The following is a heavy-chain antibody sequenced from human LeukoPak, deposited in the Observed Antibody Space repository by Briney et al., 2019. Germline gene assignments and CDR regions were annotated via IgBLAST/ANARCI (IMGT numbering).Heavy chain of an antibody. CDR1: GVSISSSNSY. D-gene: IGHD3/OR15-3a*01. CDR3: ARQTGSGLFTLP. CDR2: IYYTGNT. Sequence: SETLSLTCTVSGVSISSSNSYWGWIRQPPGKGLEWIGGIYYTGNTYYNASLKSRVTISIDTSKNQISLRLTSVPATDTAMYYCARQTGSGLFTLPGGQGTLVTVSS. J-gene: IGHJ4*02. V-gene: IGHV4-39*01.